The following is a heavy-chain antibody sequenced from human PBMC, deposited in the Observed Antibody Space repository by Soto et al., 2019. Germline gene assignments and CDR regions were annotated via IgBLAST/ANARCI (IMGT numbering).Heavy chain of an antibody. CDR3: ARVNGLGYYDSSGYYWAYYYGMDV. Sequence: AAVKVSCKASGYTFTSYGISWVRQAPGQGLERMGWISAYNGNTNYAQKLQGRVTMTTDTSPSTAYMELRSLRSGDTAVYYCARVNGLGYYDSSGYYWAYYYGMDVWGQGTTVPVSS. V-gene: IGHV1-18*01. CDR2: ISAYNGNT. CDR1: GYTFTSYG. J-gene: IGHJ6*02. D-gene: IGHD3-22*01.